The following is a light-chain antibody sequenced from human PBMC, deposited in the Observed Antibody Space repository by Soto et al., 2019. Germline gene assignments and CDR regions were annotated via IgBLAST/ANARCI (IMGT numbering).Light chain of an antibody. CDR3: RQYKNCWT. J-gene: IGKJ1*01. V-gene: IGKV3-15*01. CDR1: QSVSSS. CDR2: GAS. Sequence: EVVMTQSPATLSMSPGERATLSCRASQSVSSSLAWYQQKPGQAPRLLIYGASTRATGIPDRFSGSGSETVSTRTISSLQAEDFTLYYCRQYKNCWTFGHGTKVEIK.